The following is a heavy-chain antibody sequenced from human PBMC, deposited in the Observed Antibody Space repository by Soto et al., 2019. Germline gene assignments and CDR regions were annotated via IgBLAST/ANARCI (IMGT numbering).Heavy chain of an antibody. D-gene: IGHD4-4*01. Sequence: SETLSLTCAVYGGSFSGYYWSWIRQPPGKGLEWIGEINHSGSTNYNPSLKSRVTISVDTSKDQFSLKLSSVTAADTAVYYCARVGSNYAYYYYYYMDVWGKGTTVTVS. CDR3: ARVGSNYAYYYYYYMDV. V-gene: IGHV4-34*01. CDR2: INHSGST. J-gene: IGHJ6*03. CDR1: GGSFSGYY.